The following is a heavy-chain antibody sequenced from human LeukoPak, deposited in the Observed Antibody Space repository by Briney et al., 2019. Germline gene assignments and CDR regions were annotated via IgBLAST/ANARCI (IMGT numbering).Heavy chain of an antibody. CDR1: GYTFTGYY. CDR2: INPKRGVT. CDR3: ARCSSTTSLKYYFYAMDV. Sequence: GASVKVPCKASGYTFTGYYLHWVRQAPGQGLEWMGWINPKRGVTKYAQKFQGRVSMTRDTSISTIYMELSRLTSDDTAVYYCARCSSTTSLKYYFYAMDVWGQGTTVTVSS. V-gene: IGHV1-2*02. D-gene: IGHD2-2*01. J-gene: IGHJ6*02.